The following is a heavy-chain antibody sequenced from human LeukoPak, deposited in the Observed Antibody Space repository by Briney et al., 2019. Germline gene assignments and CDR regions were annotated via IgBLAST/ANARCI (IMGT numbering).Heavy chain of an antibody. V-gene: IGHV1-2*02. CDR1: GYTFTGYY. CDR3: ARVKGIQLWLLLDY. J-gene: IGHJ4*02. Sequence: ASVKVSCKASGYTFTGYYMHWVRQAPGQGPEWMGWINPNSGGTNYAQKFQGRVTMTRDTSISTAYMELSRLRSDDTAVYYCARVKGIQLWLLLDYWGQGTLVTVSS. D-gene: IGHD5-18*01. CDR2: INPNSGGT.